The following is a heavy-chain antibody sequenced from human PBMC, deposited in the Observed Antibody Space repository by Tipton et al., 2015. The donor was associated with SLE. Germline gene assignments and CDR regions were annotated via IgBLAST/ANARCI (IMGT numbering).Heavy chain of an antibody. CDR1: GFTFSSYE. Sequence: SLRLSCAASGFTFSSYEMNWVRQAPGKGLEWVSYISSSGSTIYYAASVKGRFTISRDNAKNSLYLQMNSLRAEDTAVYYCACVVVDGTRAFDIWGQGTMVTVSS. CDR3: ACVVVDGTRAFDI. J-gene: IGHJ3*02. CDR2: ISSSGSTI. V-gene: IGHV3-48*03. D-gene: IGHD2-15*01.